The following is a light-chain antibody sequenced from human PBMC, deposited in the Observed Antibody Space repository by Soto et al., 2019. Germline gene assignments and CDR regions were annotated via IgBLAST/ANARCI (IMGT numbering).Light chain of an antibody. CDR1: QSVSSN. CDR3: QQYNNWPS. CDR2: GAS. J-gene: IGKJ4*01. Sequence: EIVMTQSPATLSVSPGERATLSCRASQSVSSNLDWYQQKPGQAPRLLIYGASSRATGIPARFSGSGSGTEFTLTISSLQSEDFAVYDGQQYNNWPSFGGGTKVEIK. V-gene: IGKV3-15*01.